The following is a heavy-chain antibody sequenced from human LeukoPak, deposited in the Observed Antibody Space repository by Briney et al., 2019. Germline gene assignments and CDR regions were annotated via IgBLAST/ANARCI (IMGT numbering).Heavy chain of an antibody. Sequence: ASVKVSCKASGYTFSNYGIAWVRQAPGQGLEWMGWISVHNGNTNYAQMLQGRVTMTTDTSTSTAYMESRSLRYDDTAVYYCARASRFCSGSTCHDYWGQGTLVTVSS. CDR1: GYTFSNYG. V-gene: IGHV1-18*01. CDR3: ARASRFCSGSTCHDY. CDR2: ISVHNGNT. J-gene: IGHJ4*02. D-gene: IGHD2-2*01.